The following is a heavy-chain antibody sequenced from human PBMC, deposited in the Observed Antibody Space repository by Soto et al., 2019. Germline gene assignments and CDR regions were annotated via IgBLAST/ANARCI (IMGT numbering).Heavy chain of an antibody. CDR2: INAGNGNT. Sequence: ASVKVSCKASGYTFTSYAMHWVRQAPGQRLEWMGWINAGNGNTKYSQKFQGRVTITRDTSASTAYMELSSLRSEDTAVYYCARGSPPLQGGNPGCFDYWGQGTLVTVPQ. CDR3: ARGSPPLQGGNPGCFDY. J-gene: IGHJ4*02. D-gene: IGHD2-15*01. V-gene: IGHV1-3*01. CDR1: GYTFTSYA.